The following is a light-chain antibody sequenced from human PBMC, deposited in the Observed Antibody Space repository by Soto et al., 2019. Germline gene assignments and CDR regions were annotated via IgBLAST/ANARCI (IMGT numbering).Light chain of an antibody. J-gene: IGKJ1*01. CDR2: GAS. CDR3: QQYSVSPWT. CDR1: QSMGTNY. V-gene: IGKV3-20*01. Sequence: EIVLTQSPGTLSLSPGERATLSCRASQSMGTNYIAWYQQTPGQAPRLHTFGASIRATGIPVRFRGSGSGRAFPLTITSLEPEDFAVSYCQQYSVSPWTFGLGTRVEIK.